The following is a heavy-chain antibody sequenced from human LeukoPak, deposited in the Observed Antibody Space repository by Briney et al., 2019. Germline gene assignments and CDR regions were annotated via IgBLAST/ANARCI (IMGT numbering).Heavy chain of an antibody. CDR3: ASCGGDCYWGIF. CDR1: GFTFSTYG. Sequence: GGSLRLSCAASGFTFSTYGMNWVRQAPGKGLEWVSSISSSSSYIYYADSVKGRFTISRDNAKNSLYLQMNSLRAEDTAVYYCASCGGDCYWGIFWGQGTLVTVSS. V-gene: IGHV3-21*01. CDR2: ISSSSSYI. J-gene: IGHJ4*02. D-gene: IGHD2-21*02.